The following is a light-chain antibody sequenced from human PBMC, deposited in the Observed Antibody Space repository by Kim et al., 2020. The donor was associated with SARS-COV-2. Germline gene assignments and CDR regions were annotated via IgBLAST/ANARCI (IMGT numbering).Light chain of an antibody. Sequence: GQSVTISCTGSSSDFGYNSVSWYQHHPGKAPKLMIYEVSKRPSGVPDRFSGSKSGNTASLTVSGLQAEDEADYYCSSYAGSNNPYVFGTGTKVTVL. J-gene: IGLJ1*01. V-gene: IGLV2-8*01. CDR2: EVS. CDR1: SSDFGYNS. CDR3: SSYAGSNNPYV.